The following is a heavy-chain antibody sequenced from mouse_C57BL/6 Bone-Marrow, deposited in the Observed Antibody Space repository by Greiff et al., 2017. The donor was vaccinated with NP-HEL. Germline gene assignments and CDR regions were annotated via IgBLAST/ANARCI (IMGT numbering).Heavy chain of an antibody. CDR1: GYSITSGYY. D-gene: IGHD1-1*01. J-gene: IGHJ3*01. CDR2: ISYDGSN. CDR3: ARTYYYGSSPPFAY. Sequence: EVKLMESGPGLVKPSQSLSLTCSVTGYSITSGYYWNWIRQFPGNKLEWMGYISYDGSNNYNPSLKNRISITRDTSKNQFFLKLNSVTTEDTATYYCARTYYYGSSPPFAYWGQGTLVTVSA. V-gene: IGHV3-6*01.